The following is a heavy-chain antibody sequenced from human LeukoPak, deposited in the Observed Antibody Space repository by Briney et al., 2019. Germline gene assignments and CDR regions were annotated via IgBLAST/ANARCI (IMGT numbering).Heavy chain of an antibody. CDR2: INHSGSS. D-gene: IGHD2-8*01. CDR3: AGVFCTSAVCQSYFDY. V-gene: IGHV4-34*01. CDR1: GGSFSGYY. J-gene: IGHJ4*01. Sequence: PSETLSLTCAVYGGSFSGYYWTWIRQPPGKGLEWIGEINHSGSSNSNPSHKGRVTISVDTPENQFSLKVKYVTAADTAVYYCAGVFCTSAVCQSYFDYWGHGALVSVSS.